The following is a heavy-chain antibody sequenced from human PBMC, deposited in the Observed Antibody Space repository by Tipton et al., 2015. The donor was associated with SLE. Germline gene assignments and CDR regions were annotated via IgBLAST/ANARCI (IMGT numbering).Heavy chain of an antibody. CDR2: INSDGSTT. J-gene: IGHJ4*03. Sequence: SLRLSCAASGFTFSSYGMHWVRQAPGKGLVWVSCINSDGSTTSYADSVKGRFTISRDNAKNTLYLQMNSLRAEDTAVYYCARESSIAGRLRCFYYWGQGTMVPVPS. CDR3: ARESSIAGRLRCFYY. CDR1: GFTFSSYG. V-gene: IGHV3-74*01. D-gene: IGHD6-6*01.